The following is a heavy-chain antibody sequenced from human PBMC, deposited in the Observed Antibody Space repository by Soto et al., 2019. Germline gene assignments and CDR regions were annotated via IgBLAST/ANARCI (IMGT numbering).Heavy chain of an antibody. D-gene: IGHD3-22*01. J-gene: IGHJ4*02. CDR3: ATMNGYFEY. CDR2: ITATGDRT. V-gene: IGHV3-23*01. CDR1: GFRFSSYR. Sequence: VSLRLSCADSGFRFSSYRMSWVRQTPGKGLEWVAAITATGDRTYYADSVTGRFTISRDNSKRTHYLQMTSLRAEDTAMYYCATMNGYFEYWGQGTPVPVSS.